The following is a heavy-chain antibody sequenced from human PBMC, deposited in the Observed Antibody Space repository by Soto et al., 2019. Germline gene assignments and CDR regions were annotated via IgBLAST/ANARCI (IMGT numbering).Heavy chain of an antibody. V-gene: IGHV4-39*02. Sequence: SETLSLTCTVSGGSISSSSYYWGWIRQPPGKGLEWIGSIYYSGSTYYNPSLKSRVTISVDTSKNQFSLKLSSVTAADTAVYYCAREGGIRYYYYGKDVWGQGTTVTVSS. D-gene: IGHD3-16*01. J-gene: IGHJ6*02. CDR1: GGSISSSSYY. CDR2: IYYSGST. CDR3: AREGGIRYYYYGKDV.